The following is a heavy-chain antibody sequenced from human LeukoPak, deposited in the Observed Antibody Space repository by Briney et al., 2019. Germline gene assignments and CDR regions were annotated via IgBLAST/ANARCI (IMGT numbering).Heavy chain of an antibody. CDR3: ARSMVRGVTRNLFDY. V-gene: IGHV4-59*01. CDR2: IYYGGST. CDR1: GGSISSYY. D-gene: IGHD3-10*01. Sequence: SETLSLTCTVPGGSISSYYWSWVRQPPGKGREGSGYIYYGGSTNYNPSLKSRVTISVDTSKNQFSLKLSSVTAADTAVYYCARSMVRGVTRNLFDYWGQGTLVTVSS. J-gene: IGHJ4*02.